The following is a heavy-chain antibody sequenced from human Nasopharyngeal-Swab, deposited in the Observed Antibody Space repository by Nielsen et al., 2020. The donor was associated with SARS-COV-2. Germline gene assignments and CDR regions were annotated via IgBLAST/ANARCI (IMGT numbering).Heavy chain of an antibody. CDR1: GGSFSGYY. CDR2: ITHSGST. V-gene: IGHV4-34*01. J-gene: IGHJ6*04. D-gene: IGHD3-3*01. CDR3: ARVRPYTIFGVVLQMDV. Sequence: GSLRLSCAVYGGSFSGYYWSWIRQPPGKGLEWIGEITHSGSTNYNPSLKSRVTISVDTSKNQFSLKLSSVTAADTAVYYCARVRPYTIFGVVLQMDVWGKGTTVTVSS.